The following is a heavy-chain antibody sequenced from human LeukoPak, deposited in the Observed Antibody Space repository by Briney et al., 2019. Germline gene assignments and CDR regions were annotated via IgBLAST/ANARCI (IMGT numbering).Heavy chain of an antibody. V-gene: IGHV1-8*03. CDR2: MNPNSGNT. J-gene: IGHJ5*02. CDR3: ARVGQRSDDYGDYPNWFDP. CDR1: GYTFTSYD. Sequence: ASVKVSCKASGYTFTSYDINWVRQATGQGLEWMGWMNPNSGNTGYAQKFQGRVTITRNTSISTAYMELSSLRSEDTAVYYCARVGQRSDDYGDYPNWFDPWGQGTLVTVSS. D-gene: IGHD4-17*01.